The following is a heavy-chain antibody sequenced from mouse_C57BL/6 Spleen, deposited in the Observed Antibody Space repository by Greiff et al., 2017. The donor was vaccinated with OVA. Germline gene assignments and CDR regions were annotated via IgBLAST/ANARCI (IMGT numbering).Heavy chain of an antibody. CDR1: GYTFTSYW. CDR2: IYPSDSET. Sequence: VQLQQPGAELVRPGSSVKLSCKASGYTFTSYWMDWVKQRPGQGLEWIGNIYPSDSETHYNQKFKDKATLTVDKSSSTAYMQLSSLTSEDSAVYYCARSWDWYFDVWGTGTTVTVSS. V-gene: IGHV1-61*01. CDR3: ARSWDWYFDV. D-gene: IGHD4-1*01. J-gene: IGHJ1*03.